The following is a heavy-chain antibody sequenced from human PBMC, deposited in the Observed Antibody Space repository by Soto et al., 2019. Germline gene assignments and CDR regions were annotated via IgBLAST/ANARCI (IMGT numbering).Heavy chain of an antibody. CDR2: IYPDDSDT. Sequence: EVQLVQSGADVKKPGESLQISCEGSGYNFVNYWIGWARQKPGKGLEWMGIIYPDDSDTKYSPSFQGQVSISVDKSISTAYLQWSSLQASDTGIYYCARHRKVVARGTYYMDVWGNGTTVTVSS. J-gene: IGHJ6*03. CDR1: GYNFVNYW. D-gene: IGHD2-15*01. CDR3: ARHRKVVARGTYYMDV. V-gene: IGHV5-51*01.